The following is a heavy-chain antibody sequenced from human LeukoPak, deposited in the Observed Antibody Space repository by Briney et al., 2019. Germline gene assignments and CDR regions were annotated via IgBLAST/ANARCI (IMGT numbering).Heavy chain of an antibody. Sequence: PGGSLRLSCAASGFTVSSHSMNWVRQTPGKGLEWVSYISSGSSARYYADSVKGRFTISRDDARNSLYLQMNSLRAEDTAVYYCARMSGSRLPGYWGQGTLVTVSS. J-gene: IGHJ4*02. CDR3: ARMSGSRLPGY. V-gene: IGHV3-48*01. CDR2: ISSGSSAR. D-gene: IGHD3-3*01. CDR1: GFTVSSHS.